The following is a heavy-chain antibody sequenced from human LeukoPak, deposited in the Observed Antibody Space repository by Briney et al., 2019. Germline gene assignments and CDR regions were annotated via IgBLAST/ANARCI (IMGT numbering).Heavy chain of an antibody. CDR1: GYTFTSYY. Sequence: ASVKVSCKASGYTFTSYYMHWVRQAPGQGLEWMGIINPSGGSTSYAQKFQGRVTMTRDTSISTAYMELSRLRSDDTAVYYCARDSSGWYPGGYFDYWGQGTLVTVSS. D-gene: IGHD6-19*01. CDR2: INPSGGST. CDR3: ARDSSGWYPGGYFDY. J-gene: IGHJ4*02. V-gene: IGHV1-46*01.